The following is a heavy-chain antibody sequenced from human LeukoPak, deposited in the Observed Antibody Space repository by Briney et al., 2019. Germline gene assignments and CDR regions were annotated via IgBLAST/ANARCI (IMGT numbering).Heavy chain of an antibody. V-gene: IGHV3-23*01. CDR1: GFTFSSYA. CDR3: AKAGSSWLQLDYFDY. D-gene: IGHD6-13*01. CDR2: ISGSGGST. Sequence: GGSLRLSCAASGFTFSSYAMSWVRQAPGKGLEWVSAISGSGGSTYYADSVKGRFTISRDNSKNTLYLQMNSLRAEDTAVYYCAKAGSSWLQLDYFDYWGQGTLVTVSS. J-gene: IGHJ4*02.